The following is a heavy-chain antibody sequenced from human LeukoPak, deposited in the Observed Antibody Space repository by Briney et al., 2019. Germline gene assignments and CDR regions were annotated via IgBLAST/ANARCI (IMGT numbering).Heavy chain of an antibody. J-gene: IGHJ4*02. Sequence: SETLSLTCTVSGGSISSSSYYWGWIRQPPGKGLEWIGSIYYSGSTYYNPSLKSRVTISVDTSKNQFSLKLSSVTAADTAVYYCARHFTETYYDFWSGGYYFDYWGQGTLVTVSS. CDR3: ARHFTETYYDFWSGGYYFDY. D-gene: IGHD3-3*01. CDR2: IYYSGST. V-gene: IGHV4-39*01. CDR1: GGSISSSSYY.